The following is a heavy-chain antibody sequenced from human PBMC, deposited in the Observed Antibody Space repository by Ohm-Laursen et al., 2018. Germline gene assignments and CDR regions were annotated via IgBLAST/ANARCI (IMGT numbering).Heavy chain of an antibody. CDR2: ISDTGSHI. J-gene: IGHJ6*02. CDR3: ARDDGAYARRSGMDV. Sequence: SLRLSCAASAFSLTASNMNWVRQAPGTGLEWVSYISDTGSHIYYAGSVRGRFTISRDNAQNSLYLHMSSPRAEDTAIYYCARDDGAYARRSGMDVWGQGTTVTVSS. CDR1: AFSLTASN. D-gene: IGHD2-8*01. V-gene: IGHV3-21*01.